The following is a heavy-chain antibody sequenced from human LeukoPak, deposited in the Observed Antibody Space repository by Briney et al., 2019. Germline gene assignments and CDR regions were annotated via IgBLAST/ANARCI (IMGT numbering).Heavy chain of an antibody. V-gene: IGHV4-4*07. CDR2: IYTSGST. CDR3: ARDGDSSDYYYYYYMDV. CDR1: GGSISSYY. D-gene: IGHD3-22*01. J-gene: IGHJ6*03. Sequence: PSETLSLTCTVSGGSISSYYWSWIRQPAGKGLEWIGRIYTSGSTNYNPSLKGRVTISVDKSKNQFSLKLSSVTAADTAVYYCARDGDSSDYYYYYYMDVWGKGTTVTVSS.